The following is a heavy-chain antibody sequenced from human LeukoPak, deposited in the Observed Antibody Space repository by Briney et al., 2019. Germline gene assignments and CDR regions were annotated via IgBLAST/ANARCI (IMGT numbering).Heavy chain of an antibody. V-gene: IGHV3-33*08. D-gene: IGHD2-15*01. CDR3: VRYCNGGSCYRAAFDV. CDR1: GFTFSSYW. CDR2: IWYDGGKK. Sequence: GGSLRLSCAASGFTFSSYWMHWVRQAPGKGLEWVALIWYDGGKKYYTDSVRGRFTISRDNSKNTLYLQMDSLRAEDTAVYYCVRYCNGGSCYRAAFDVWGPGTMVTVSS. J-gene: IGHJ3*01.